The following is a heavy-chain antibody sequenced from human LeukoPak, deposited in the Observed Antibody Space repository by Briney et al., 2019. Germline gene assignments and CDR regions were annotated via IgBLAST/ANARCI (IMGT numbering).Heavy chain of an antibody. V-gene: IGHV3-74*01. J-gene: IGHJ4*02. Sequence: GGSLRLSCAASGFTFSSSWMHWVRQVPGKGLVWVSRINPDGSSTAYADSVKGRFTISRDNAKNTLYLQMTGLRAEDTAVYYCVGALIGTDDHWGRGILLTVSS. D-gene: IGHD1-7*01. CDR2: INPDGSST. CDR3: VGALIGTDDH. CDR1: GFTFSSSW.